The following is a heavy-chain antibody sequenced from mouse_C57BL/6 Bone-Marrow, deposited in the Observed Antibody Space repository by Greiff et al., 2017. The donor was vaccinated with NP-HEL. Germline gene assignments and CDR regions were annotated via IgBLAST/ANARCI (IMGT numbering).Heavy chain of an antibody. CDR2: IHPNSGST. V-gene: IGHV1-64*01. CDR1: GYTFTSYW. J-gene: IGHJ2*01. D-gene: IGHD4-1*01. CDR3: AREGLGYFDY. Sequence: VKLQQSGAELVKPGASVKLSCKASGYTFTSYWMHWVKQRPGQGLEWIGMIHPNSGSTNYNEKFKSKATLTVDKSSSTAYMQLSSLTSEDSAVYYCAREGLGYFDYWGQGTTLTVSS.